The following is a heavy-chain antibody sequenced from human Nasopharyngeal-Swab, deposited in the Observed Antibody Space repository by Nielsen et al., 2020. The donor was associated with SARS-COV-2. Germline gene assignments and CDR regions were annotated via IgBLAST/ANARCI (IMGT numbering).Heavy chain of an antibody. CDR2: IYYSGST. Sequence: SETLSLTCTVSGGSISSSSYYWGWIRQPPGKGLEWIGSIYYSGSTYYNPSLKSRVTISVDTSKNQFSLKLSSVTVADTAVYYCARRGYGSGSSKYYFDYWGQGTLVTVSS. CDR1: GGSISSSSYY. D-gene: IGHD3-10*01. J-gene: IGHJ4*02. CDR3: ARRGYGSGSSKYYFDY. V-gene: IGHV4-39*01.